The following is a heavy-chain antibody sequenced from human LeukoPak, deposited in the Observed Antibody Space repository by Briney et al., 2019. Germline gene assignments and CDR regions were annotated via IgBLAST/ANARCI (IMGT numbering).Heavy chain of an antibody. CDR2: IYYSGST. D-gene: IGHD3-22*01. V-gene: IGHV4-39*07. Sequence: MTSETLSLTCTVSGGSISSSSYYWGWIRQPPGKGLEGIGSIYYSGSTYYNPSLKSRVTISVDTSKNQFSLKLSSVTAADTAVYYCAVSDSSGYYPNAFDIWGQGTMVTVSS. CDR1: GGSISSSSYY. J-gene: IGHJ3*02. CDR3: AVSDSSGYYPNAFDI.